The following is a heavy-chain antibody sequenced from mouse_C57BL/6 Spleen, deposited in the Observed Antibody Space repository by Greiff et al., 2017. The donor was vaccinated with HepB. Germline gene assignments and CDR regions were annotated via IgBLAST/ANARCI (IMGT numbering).Heavy chain of an antibody. CDR3: ARRGVVDAMDY. J-gene: IGHJ4*01. Sequence: QVQLKQSGAELVRPGTSVKVSCKASGYAFTNYLIEWVKQRPGQGLEWIGVINPGSGGTNYNEKFKGKATLTADKSSSTAYMQLSSLTSEDSAVYFCARRGVVDAMDYWGQGTSVTVSS. CDR2: INPGSGGT. D-gene: IGHD1-1*01. CDR1: GYAFTNYL. V-gene: IGHV1-54*01.